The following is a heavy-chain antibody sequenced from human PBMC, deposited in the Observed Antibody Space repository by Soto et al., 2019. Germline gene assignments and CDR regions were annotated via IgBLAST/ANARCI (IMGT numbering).Heavy chain of an antibody. CDR3: ARESGYYYMDV. J-gene: IGHJ6*03. V-gene: IGHV3-33*01. CDR1: GFTFSSYG. Sequence: GGSLRLSCAASGFTFSSYGMHWVRQAPGKGLEWVAVIWYDGSNKYYADSVKGRFTISRDNSKNTLYLQMNSLRAEDTAVYYCARESGYYYMDVWGKGTTVTVSS. D-gene: IGHD3-10*01. CDR2: IWYDGSNK.